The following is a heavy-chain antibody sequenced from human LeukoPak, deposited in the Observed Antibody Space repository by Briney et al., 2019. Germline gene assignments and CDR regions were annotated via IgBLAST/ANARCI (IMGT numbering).Heavy chain of an antibody. CDR1: GYTLTELS. Sequence: GASVKVSCKVSGYTLTELSMHWVRQAPGQGLEWMGWISAYNGKTNYAQKLQGRVTMTTDTSTNTAYMELRSLRSDDTAVYYCARDGPDYGDYINFDYWGQGTLVTVSS. CDR3: ARDGPDYGDYINFDY. V-gene: IGHV1-18*01. J-gene: IGHJ4*02. D-gene: IGHD4-17*01. CDR2: ISAYNGKT.